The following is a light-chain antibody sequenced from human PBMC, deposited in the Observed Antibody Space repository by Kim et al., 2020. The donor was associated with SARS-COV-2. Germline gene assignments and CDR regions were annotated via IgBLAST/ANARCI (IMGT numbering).Light chain of an antibody. Sequence: VSPGERATRSCRASQSVHSNLAWFQQKPGQAPRLLIYGASTRAPGVPARFSGSGSGTEFTLTISSLQSEDFAVYYCQQFNNWPLYSFGQGTKLEI. CDR2: GAS. CDR1: QSVHSN. CDR3: QQFNNWPLYS. J-gene: IGKJ2*03. V-gene: IGKV3-15*01.